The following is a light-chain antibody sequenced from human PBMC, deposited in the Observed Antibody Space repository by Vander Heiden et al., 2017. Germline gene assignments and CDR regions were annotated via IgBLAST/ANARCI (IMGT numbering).Light chain of an antibody. Sequence: DIVMTQSPDSLAVSLGERATINCKSSQSVLYSSNNKNYLASYQQNPGQPPKLLIYWASTRESGVPDRFSGSASGTDFTLSISILHAEDVAVYYCQQDDATGYTFGQGTKMEIK. J-gene: IGKJ2*01. CDR2: WAS. CDR3: QQDDATGYT. CDR1: QSVLYSSNNKNY. V-gene: IGKV4-1*01.